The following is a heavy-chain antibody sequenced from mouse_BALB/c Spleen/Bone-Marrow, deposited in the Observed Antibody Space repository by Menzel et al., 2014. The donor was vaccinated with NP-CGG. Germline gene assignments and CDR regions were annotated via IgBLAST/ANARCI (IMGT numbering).Heavy chain of an antibody. J-gene: IGHJ3*01. Sequence: EVQLVESGGGLVKPGGSLKLACAASGFAFTSYDMSWVRQTPEKRLEWVAYISSGVGSTYYPDTVKGRFTISRDNAKNTLYLQMSSLKSEDTAMFYCARRVGRGGFAYWGQGTLVTVSA. CDR2: ISSGVGST. V-gene: IGHV5-12-1*01. CDR3: ARRVGRGGFAY. CDR1: GFAFTSYD.